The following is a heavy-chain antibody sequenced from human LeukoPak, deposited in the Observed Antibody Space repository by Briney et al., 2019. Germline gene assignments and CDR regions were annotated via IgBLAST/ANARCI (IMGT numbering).Heavy chain of an antibody. CDR1: GFTFDDYT. V-gene: IGHV3-43*01. CDR2: ISWDGGST. Sequence: GGSLRLSCAASGFTFDDYTMHWVRQAPGKGLEWVSLISWDGGSTYYADSVKGRFTISRDNSKNSLYLQMNSLRTEDTGLYYCAKEFGGSYPNWGQGTLVTVSS. J-gene: IGHJ4*02. CDR3: AKEFGGSYPN. D-gene: IGHD1-26*01.